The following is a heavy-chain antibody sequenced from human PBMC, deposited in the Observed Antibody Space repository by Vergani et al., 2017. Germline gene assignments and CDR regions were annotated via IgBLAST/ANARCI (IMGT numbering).Heavy chain of an antibody. CDR2: INHSGST. D-gene: IGHD3-10*01. CDR3: ARGYYYMGRFDY. CDR1: GGSFSGYY. J-gene: IGHJ4*02. Sequence: QVQLQQWGAGLLKPSETLSLTCAVYGGSFSGYYWSWIRQPPGKGLEWIGEINHSGSTNYNPSLKSRVTISVDTSKNQFSLKLSSVTAADTAVYYCARGYYYMGRFDYWGQGTLVTVSS. V-gene: IGHV4-34*01.